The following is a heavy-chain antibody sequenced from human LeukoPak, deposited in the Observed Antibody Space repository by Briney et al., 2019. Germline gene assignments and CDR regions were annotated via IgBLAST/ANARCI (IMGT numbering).Heavy chain of an antibody. D-gene: IGHD3-16*02. Sequence: GGSLRLSCTASGFTFGDYAMTWVRQAPGMGLEWVGFIRSKTYGGAAEYAASVTGRFILSRDDSKSIAYLQMNSLKTEDTAVYYCSTNGQDDFVWGSYRSGDYWGQGTLVTVSS. CDR1: GFTFGDYA. CDR3: STNGQDDFVWGSYRSGDY. V-gene: IGHV3-49*04. CDR2: IRSKTYGGAA. J-gene: IGHJ4*02.